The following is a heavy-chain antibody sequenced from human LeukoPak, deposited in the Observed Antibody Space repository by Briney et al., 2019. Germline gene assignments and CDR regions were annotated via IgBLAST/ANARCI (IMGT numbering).Heavy chain of an antibody. Sequence: SETLSLTCAVSGGSISSSNWWSWVRPPPGKGLEWIGEIYHSGSTNYNPSLKRRVTISGDKSKNQLSLKLSSVTAADTAVYYCASRPPEVIWDDISTGYWRDYWGQGTLVTVSS. D-gene: IGHD3-9*01. J-gene: IGHJ4*02. V-gene: IGHV4-4*02. CDR1: GGSISSSNW. CDR3: ASRPPEVIWDDISTGYWRDY. CDR2: IYHSGST.